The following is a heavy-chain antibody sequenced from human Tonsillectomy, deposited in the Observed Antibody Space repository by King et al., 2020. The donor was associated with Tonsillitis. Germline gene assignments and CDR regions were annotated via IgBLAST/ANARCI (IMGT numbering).Heavy chain of an antibody. Sequence: VQLVESGVGLVQPGGSLRLSGAASVFTFSSYWMHWVRQVPGKGLLWVARIKSDGSSASYADSVKGRFTIARDNAKNTLYLQMNILRAEDTAVYFCTRVRTVGFDAFDIWGQGTMVTVSS. J-gene: IGHJ3*02. CDR2: IKSDGSSA. D-gene: IGHD1/OR15-1a*01. CDR3: TRVRTVGFDAFDI. CDR1: VFTFSSYW. V-gene: IGHV3-74*01.